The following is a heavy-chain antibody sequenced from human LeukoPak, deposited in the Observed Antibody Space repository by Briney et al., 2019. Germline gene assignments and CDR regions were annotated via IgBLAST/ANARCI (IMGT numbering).Heavy chain of an antibody. CDR1: GFTFSSYS. Sequence: PGGSLRLSCAASGFTFSSYSVNWVRQAPGKGLEWVSSISSSSSYIYYADSVKGRFTISRDNAKNSLYLQMNSLRAEDTAVYYCARDVPSPKYYFDYWGQGTLVTVSS. CDR2: ISSSSSYI. J-gene: IGHJ4*02. V-gene: IGHV3-21*01. CDR3: ARDVPSPKYYFDY.